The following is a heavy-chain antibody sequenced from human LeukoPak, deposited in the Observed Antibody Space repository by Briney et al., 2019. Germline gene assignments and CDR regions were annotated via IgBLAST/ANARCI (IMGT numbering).Heavy chain of an antibody. CDR1: GFTFSSYA. Sequence: GGSLRLSCAASGFTFSSYAMHWVRQAPGKGLEWVAVISYDGSNKYYADSVKGRFTISRDNSKNTLYLQMNSLRAEDTAVYYCARVLSRGGYSILGYWGQGTLVTVSS. J-gene: IGHJ4*02. CDR2: ISYDGSNK. D-gene: IGHD5-24*01. V-gene: IGHV3-30*04. CDR3: ARVLSRGGYSILGY.